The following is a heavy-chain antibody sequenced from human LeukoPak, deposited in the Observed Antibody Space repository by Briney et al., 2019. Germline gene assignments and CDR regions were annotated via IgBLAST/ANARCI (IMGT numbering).Heavy chain of an antibody. D-gene: IGHD2-2*01. J-gene: IGHJ6*03. CDR3: ARSSTTDPNHYYYYYMDV. CDR1: GGSISSSSYY. Sequence: PSETLSLTCTVSGGSISSSSYYWGWIRQPPGKGLEWIGSIYYSGSTYYNPSLKSRVTISVDTSKNQFSLKLSSVTAADTAGYYCARSSTTDPNHYYYYYMDVWGKGTTVTVSS. CDR2: IYYSGST. V-gene: IGHV4-39*01.